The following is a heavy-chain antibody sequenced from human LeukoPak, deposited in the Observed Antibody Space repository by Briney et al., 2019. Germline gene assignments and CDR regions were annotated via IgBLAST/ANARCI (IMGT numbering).Heavy chain of an antibody. J-gene: IGHJ4*02. CDR3: ARGDTAMARLPVDY. D-gene: IGHD5-18*01. CDR2: ISSSSSYI. V-gene: IGHV3-21*01. Sequence: GGSLRLSCAASGFTFSSYSMNWVRQAPGKGLEWVSSISSSSSYIYYADSVKGRFTISRDNAKNSLCLQMNSLRAEDTAVYYCARGDTAMARLPVDYWGQGTLVTVSS. CDR1: GFTFSSYS.